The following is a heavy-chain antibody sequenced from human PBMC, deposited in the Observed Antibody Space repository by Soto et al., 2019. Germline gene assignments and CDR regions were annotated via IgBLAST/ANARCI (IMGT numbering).Heavy chain of an antibody. CDR2: IYYSGST. D-gene: IGHD6-13*01. V-gene: IGHV4-39*01. J-gene: IGHJ4*02. CDR1: GGSISSSSYY. CDR3: ARSTPGIAAAGDY. Sequence: SETLSLTCTVSGGSISSSSYYWGWIRQPPGKGLEWIGSIYYSGSTYYNPSLKSRVTISVDTSKNQFSLKLSSVTAADTAVYYCARSTPGIAAAGDYWGQGTPVPVSS.